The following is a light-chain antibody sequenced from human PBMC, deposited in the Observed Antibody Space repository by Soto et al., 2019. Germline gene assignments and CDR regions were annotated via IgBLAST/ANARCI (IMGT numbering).Light chain of an antibody. CDR1: SSDVAIYKY. Sequence: QSVLTQPASVSGSPGQSITISYTGTSSDVAIYKYVSWYQQHPGKDPKLMIYQVTNRPSGVSNRFSGSKSGNTASLTISGLQADDEADYYCSAYTDSTNYVFGTGTQLTV. CDR2: QVT. V-gene: IGLV2-14*01. CDR3: SAYTDSTNYV. J-gene: IGLJ1*01.